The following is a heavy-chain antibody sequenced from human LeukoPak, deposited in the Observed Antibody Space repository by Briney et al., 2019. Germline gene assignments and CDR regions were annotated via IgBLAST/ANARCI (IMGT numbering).Heavy chain of an antibody. CDR1: GFTFSNAW. J-gene: IGHJ4*02. D-gene: IGHD3-3*01. CDR2: IKSKTDGGTT. V-gene: IGHV3-15*07. Sequence: GGSLRLSCAASGFTFSNAWMNWVRQAPGKELEWVGRIKSKTDGGTTDYAAPVKGRFTISRDDSENTLYLQMNSLKTEDTAVYYCTTHYDFWSGSTLTYFDYWGQGTLVTVSS. CDR3: TTHYDFWSGSTLTYFDY.